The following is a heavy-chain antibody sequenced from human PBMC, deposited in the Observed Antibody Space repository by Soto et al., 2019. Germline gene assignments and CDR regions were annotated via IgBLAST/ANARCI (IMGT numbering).Heavy chain of an antibody. D-gene: IGHD3-10*01. V-gene: IGHV4-59*01. CDR3: ARGARPNWFDP. CDR1: GGSISSYY. J-gene: IGHJ5*02. CDR2: IYYSGST. Sequence: PSETLSLTCTVSGGSISSYYWSWIRQPPGKGLEWIGYIYYSGSTNYNPSLKSRVTISVDTSKNQFSLKLSSVTAADTAVYYCARGARPNWFDPWGQGIQVTVSS.